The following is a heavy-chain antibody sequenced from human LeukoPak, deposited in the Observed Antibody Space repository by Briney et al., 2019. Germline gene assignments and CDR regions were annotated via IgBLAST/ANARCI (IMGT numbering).Heavy chain of an antibody. CDR2: IKQDGTEK. J-gene: IGHJ4*02. CDR3: VKVAKYYYGSETYYFFEH. D-gene: IGHD3-10*01. V-gene: IGHV3-7*01. CDR1: GFTFTTYW. Sequence: GGSLRLSCAASGFTFTTYWTSWVRQPPGKGLEWVANIKQDGTEKYYVDSVKGRFTISRDNAKNSLYLQMNSLRVEDTAIYYCVKVAKYYYGSETYYFFEHWGQGTPVTASS.